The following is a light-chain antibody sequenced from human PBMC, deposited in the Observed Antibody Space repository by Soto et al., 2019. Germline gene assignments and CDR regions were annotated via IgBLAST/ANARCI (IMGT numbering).Light chain of an antibody. CDR2: GAS. J-gene: IGKJ1*01. CDR1: QSVGRN. CDR3: QHYYNWPRT. V-gene: IGKV3-15*01. Sequence: EIVMTQSPATLSVSPGERATLSCRASQSVGRNLAWYQQKPGQSPRLLVYGASTRATGITARFSGSGSGTDFTLSISSLQSQDSAIYYCQHYYNWPRTFGQGTKVEI.